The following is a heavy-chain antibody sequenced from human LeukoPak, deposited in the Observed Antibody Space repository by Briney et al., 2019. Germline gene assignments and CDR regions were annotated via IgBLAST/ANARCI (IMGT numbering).Heavy chain of an antibody. Sequence: SETLPLTCTVSGGSMRSYYWSWIRQPPGKGLEWIGYIYYSGSTNYNPSLKSRVTILVDTSKNQFSLKLSSVTAADTAVYYCARDGRVDYGDYTFDYWGQGTQVTVSS. CDR3: ARDGRVDYGDYTFDY. J-gene: IGHJ4*02. D-gene: IGHD4-17*01. CDR2: IYYSGST. V-gene: IGHV4-59*01. CDR1: GGSMRSYY.